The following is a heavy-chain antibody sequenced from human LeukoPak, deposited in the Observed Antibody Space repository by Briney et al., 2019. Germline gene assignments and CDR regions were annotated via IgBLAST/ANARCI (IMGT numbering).Heavy chain of an antibody. CDR1: GFAFSSYA. CDR3: AKGDIVVVPAANWFDP. V-gene: IGHV3-23*01. Sequence: GGSLRLSCAASGFAFSSYAMSWVRQAPGKGLEWVSAISGSGGSTYYADSVKGRFTISRDNSKNTLYLQMNSLRAEDTAVYYCAKGDIVVVPAANWFDPWGQGTLVTVSS. J-gene: IGHJ5*02. CDR2: ISGSGGST. D-gene: IGHD2-2*01.